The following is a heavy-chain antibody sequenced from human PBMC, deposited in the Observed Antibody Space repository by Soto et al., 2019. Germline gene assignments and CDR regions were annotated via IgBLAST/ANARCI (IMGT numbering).Heavy chain of an antibody. CDR1: GFSLSTSGMC. J-gene: IGHJ4*02. CDR3: ARIRNTRGSGWYYFNY. CDR2: IDWDDVK. D-gene: IGHD6-19*01. V-gene: IGHV2-70*01. Sequence: SGPTLVNPTQTLTLTCTFSGFSLSTSGMCVSWIRQPPGKALEWLALIDWDDVKYYSTSLKTRLTISKDTSKNQVVLTMTNMDPVDTATYYCARIRNTRGSGWYYFNYWGQGTXVTVSS.